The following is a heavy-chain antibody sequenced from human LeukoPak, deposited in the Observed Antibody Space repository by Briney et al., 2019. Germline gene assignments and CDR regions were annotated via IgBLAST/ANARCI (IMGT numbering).Heavy chain of an antibody. CDR1: GFTFSSYE. Sequence: GGSLRLSCAASGFTFSSYEMNWVRQAPGKGLEWVSSISDSGLTTYYTDSVKGRFTISRDNSKNTLYLQMNSLRAEDTAVYYCARNGGSTRDAFDIWGQGTMVAVSS. CDR2: ISDSGLTT. CDR3: ARNGGSTRDAFDI. D-gene: IGHD3-16*01. V-gene: IGHV3-23*01. J-gene: IGHJ3*02.